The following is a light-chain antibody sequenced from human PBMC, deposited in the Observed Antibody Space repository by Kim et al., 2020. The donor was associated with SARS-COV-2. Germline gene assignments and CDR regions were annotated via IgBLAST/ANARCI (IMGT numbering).Light chain of an antibody. CDR1: NNGSKS. Sequence: SYELTQPPSVSVAPGKTARITCGGNNNGSKSVHWYQQKPGQAPVLVIYYDSDRPSGIPERFSGSNSGNTATLTISRVDAGDEADYYCQVWDSSSDHVVFGGGTQLTVL. CDR3: QVWDSSSDHVV. CDR2: YDS. J-gene: IGLJ2*01. V-gene: IGLV3-21*04.